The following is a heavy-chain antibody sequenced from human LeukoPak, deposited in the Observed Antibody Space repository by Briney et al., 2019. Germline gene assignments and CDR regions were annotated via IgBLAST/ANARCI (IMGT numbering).Heavy chain of an antibody. CDR1: GGSISSYY. CDR3: ARQVPAAMDTYYYYYGMDV. Sequence: SETLSLTCTVSGGSISSYYWSWIRQPPGKGLEWIGYIYYSGSTNYNPSLKSRVTISVDTSKNQFSLKLSSVTAADTAVYYCARQVPAAMDTYYYYYGMDVWGQGTTVTVSS. V-gene: IGHV4-59*01. J-gene: IGHJ6*02. D-gene: IGHD2-2*01. CDR2: IYYSGST.